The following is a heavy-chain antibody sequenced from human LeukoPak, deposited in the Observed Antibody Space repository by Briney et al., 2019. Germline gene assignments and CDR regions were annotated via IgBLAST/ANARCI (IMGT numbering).Heavy chain of an antibody. CDR1: GGSISSSSYY. Sequence: SETLSLTCTVSGGSISSSSYYWGWIRQPPGKGLEWIGSIYYSGSTYYNPSLKSRVTISVDTSKNQFSLKLSSVTAADTAVYFRARQGRGGSYFWGQGTLVTVSS. J-gene: IGHJ4*02. CDR2: IYYSGST. D-gene: IGHD1-26*01. V-gene: IGHV4-39*01. CDR3: ARQGRGGSYF.